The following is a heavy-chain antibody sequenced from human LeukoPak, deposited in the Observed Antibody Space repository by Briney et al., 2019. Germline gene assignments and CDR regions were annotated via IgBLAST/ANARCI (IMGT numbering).Heavy chain of an antibody. Sequence: PGGSLRLSCAASGFTFSGSALHWVRQAPGKGLEWVSGISWSSGSTAYADSVKGRFTISRDNANNSLSLLMNSLRVEDTALYYCAKWNRQPLVKGWFDTWGQGALVIVPS. V-gene: IGHV3-9*01. D-gene: IGHD6-13*01. CDR3: AKWNRQPLVKGWFDT. J-gene: IGHJ5*02. CDR2: ISWSSGST. CDR1: GFTFSGSA.